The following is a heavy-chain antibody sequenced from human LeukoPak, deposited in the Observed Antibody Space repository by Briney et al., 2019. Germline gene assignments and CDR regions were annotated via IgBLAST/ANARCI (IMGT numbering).Heavy chain of an antibody. CDR1: GGSISSGGYY. D-gene: IGHD5-12*01. V-gene: IGHV4-31*03. CDR2: IYYSGST. Sequence: SETLSLNCTVSGGSISSGGYYWSWIRQHPGNGLEWIGYIYYSGSTYYNPSLKSRVTISVDTSKNQFSLKLSSVTAADTAVYYCARSEWLRSRPAFDIWGQGTMVTVSS. J-gene: IGHJ3*02. CDR3: ARSEWLRSRPAFDI.